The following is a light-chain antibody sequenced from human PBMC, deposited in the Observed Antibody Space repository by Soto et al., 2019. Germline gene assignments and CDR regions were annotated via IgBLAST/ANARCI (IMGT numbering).Light chain of an antibody. V-gene: IGKV3-11*01. CDR2: EAS. CDR1: QSVSRY. J-gene: IGKJ5*01. Sequence: EIVLTQSPATLSLSPGERATLSCRASQSVSRYLAWYQQKPGQAPRLLIYEASNRATGIPARFSGSGSGTDFTLTISSLEPEDFAVYYCQQRSNWPPRITFGQGTRLEIK. CDR3: QQRSNWPPRIT.